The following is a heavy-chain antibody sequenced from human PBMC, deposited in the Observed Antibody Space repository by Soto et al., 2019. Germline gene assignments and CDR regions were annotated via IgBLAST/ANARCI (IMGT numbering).Heavy chain of an antibody. CDR1: GYTFTSYA. J-gene: IGHJ3*02. Sequence: ASVKVSCKASGYTFTSYAMHWVRQAPGQRLEWMGWINAGNGNTKYSQKFQGRVTITRDTSASTAYMELSSLRSEDTAVYYCARGKVRGVIIAAFDIWGQGTMVTGSS. V-gene: IGHV1-3*01. CDR3: ARGKVRGVIIAAFDI. CDR2: INAGNGNT. D-gene: IGHD3-10*01.